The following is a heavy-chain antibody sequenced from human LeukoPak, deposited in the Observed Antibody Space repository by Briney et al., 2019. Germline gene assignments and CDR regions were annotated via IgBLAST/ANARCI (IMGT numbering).Heavy chain of an antibody. CDR2: ISSRSSYI. D-gene: IGHD5-12*01. CDR1: GFTFSSYS. J-gene: IGHJ5*02. V-gene: IGHV3-21*01. Sequence: PGGSLRLSCAASGFTFSSYSMNWVRQAPGRGLEWVSSISSRSSYIYYADSVKGRFTISRDNAKNSLYLQMNSLRAEDTAVYYCARVTPDSGYDYAIAVAGYSWFDPWGQGTLVTVSS. CDR3: ARVTPDSGYDYAIAVAGYSWFDP.